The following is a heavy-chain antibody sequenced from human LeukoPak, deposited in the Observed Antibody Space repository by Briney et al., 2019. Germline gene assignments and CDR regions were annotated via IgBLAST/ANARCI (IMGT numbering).Heavy chain of an antibody. D-gene: IGHD2-15*01. J-gene: IGHJ4*02. V-gene: IGHV4-39*01. CDR3: ATSSVMSGSLDY. CDR1: GGSISSTTYY. CDR2: IYYSGST. Sequence: TSETLSLTCTVSGGSISSTTYYWGWIRQPPGKGLEWIGSIYYSGSTYYNPSLKSRVTLSADTSKNQFSLKLSSVTAADTAVYYCATSSVMSGSLDYWGQGTLVTVSS.